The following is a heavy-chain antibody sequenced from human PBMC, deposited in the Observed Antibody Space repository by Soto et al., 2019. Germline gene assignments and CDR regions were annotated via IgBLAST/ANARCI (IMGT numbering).Heavy chain of an antibody. Sequence: SVKVSCKASGGTFSSYTISWVRQAPGQGLEWMGGIIPIFGTANYAQKFQGRVTITADESTSTAYMELSSLRSEDTAVYYCARGNHRWLQLWYFDLWGRGTLVTV. CDR2: IIPIFGTA. V-gene: IGHV1-69*13. CDR3: ARGNHRWLQLWYFDL. CDR1: GGTFSSYT. D-gene: IGHD5-12*01. J-gene: IGHJ2*01.